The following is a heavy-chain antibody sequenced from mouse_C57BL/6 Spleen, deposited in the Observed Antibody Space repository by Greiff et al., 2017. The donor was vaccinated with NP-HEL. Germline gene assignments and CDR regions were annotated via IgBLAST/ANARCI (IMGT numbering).Heavy chain of an antibody. Sequence: VKLQQPGAELVKPGASVKLSCKASGYTFTSYWMHWVKQRPGQGLEWIGMIHPNSGSTNYNEKFKSKATLTVDKSSSTAYMQLSSLTSEDSAVYYCAREVTGVYFDYWGQGTTLTVSS. D-gene: IGHD2-5*01. CDR3: AREVTGVYFDY. V-gene: IGHV1-64*01. CDR2: IHPNSGST. CDR1: GYTFTSYW. J-gene: IGHJ2*01.